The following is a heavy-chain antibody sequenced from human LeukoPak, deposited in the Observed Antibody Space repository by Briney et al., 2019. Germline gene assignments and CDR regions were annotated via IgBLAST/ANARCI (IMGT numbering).Heavy chain of an antibody. V-gene: IGHV3-20*01. J-gene: IGHJ3*02. CDR2: INWNGGST. CDR3: ARALYYDFWSGSPDVAFDI. D-gene: IGHD3-3*01. CDR1: GFTFDDYG. Sequence: GGSLRLSCAASGFTFDDYGMSWVRQAPGKGLEWVSGINWNGGSTGYADSVKGRFTISRDNAKNSLYLQMNSLRAEDTALYHCARALYYDFWSGSPDVAFDIWGQGTMVTVSS.